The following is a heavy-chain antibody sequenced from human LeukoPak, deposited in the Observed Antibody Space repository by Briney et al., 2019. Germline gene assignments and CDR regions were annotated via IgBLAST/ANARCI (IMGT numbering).Heavy chain of an antibody. J-gene: IGHJ4*02. CDR2: INHSGST. Sequence: SETLSLTCAVSGGSFSGYYWSWIRQPPGKGLEWIGEINHSGSTNYNPSLKSRVTISVDTSKNQFSLKLSSVTAADTAVYYCARGSAMVRGVDYWGQGTLVTVSS. V-gene: IGHV4-34*01. CDR3: ARGSAMVRGVDY. D-gene: IGHD3-10*01. CDR1: GGSFSGYY.